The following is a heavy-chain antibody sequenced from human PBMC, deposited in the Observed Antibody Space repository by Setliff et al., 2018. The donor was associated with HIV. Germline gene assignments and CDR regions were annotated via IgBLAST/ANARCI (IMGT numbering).Heavy chain of an antibody. V-gene: IGHV4-39*01. CDR2: IYYSGST. J-gene: IGHJ4*02. D-gene: IGHD1-26*01. CDR3: ARPVEMANREFDY. CDR1: GGSISDSRYY. Sequence: PSETLSLTCTVSGGSISDSRYYWGWIRQPPGKGLEWIGNIYYSGSTYYNPSLKSRVTISVDTSKNQFSLKLSSVTAADTAVYYCARPVEMANREFDYWGQGTQVTVSS.